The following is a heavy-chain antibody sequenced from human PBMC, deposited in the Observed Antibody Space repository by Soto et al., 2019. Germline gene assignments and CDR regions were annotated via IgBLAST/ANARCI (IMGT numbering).Heavy chain of an antibody. J-gene: IGHJ3*02. CDR2: IYNSGNT. D-gene: IGHD2-21*02. Sequence: QVQLQESGPGLVKPSETLSLTCTVSGGSISNYYWSWIRQPPGKGLEWIGYIYNSGNTKYNPSLNSRVTIPVDTSKNQISLRLSSATAADTAVYFCSSPTQGDYAFDIWGQGTLVTVSS. CDR1: GGSISNYY. CDR3: SSPTQGDYAFDI. V-gene: IGHV4-59*01.